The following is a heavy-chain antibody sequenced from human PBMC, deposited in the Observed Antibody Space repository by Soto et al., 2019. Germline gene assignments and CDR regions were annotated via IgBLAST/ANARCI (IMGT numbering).Heavy chain of an antibody. CDR1: GYTFTSCG. D-gene: IGHD5-12*01. V-gene: IGHV1-18*01. CDR3: ARDGPDIVATIRSFYYYYGMDV. CDR2: ISADNGNT. J-gene: IGHJ6*02. Sequence: QVQLVRSGAEVKKPGAPVKVSCKGSGYTFTSCGISGVRQAPGQGLTWLGWISADNGNTNYAQKLQGRVTMTTDTSTSTAYMELRSLRSDDTAVYYCARDGPDIVATIRSFYYYYGMDVWGQGTTVTVSS.